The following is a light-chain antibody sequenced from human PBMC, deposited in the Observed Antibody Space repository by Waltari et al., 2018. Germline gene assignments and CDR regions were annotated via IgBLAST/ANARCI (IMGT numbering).Light chain of an antibody. CDR3: QLWDSRSNHHV. CDR1: NIERKS. Sequence: SYVVTQPPSGSVAPGQTATITCAGDNIERKSVHCYQQKAGQAPVLVVYDDSDRTPGIAGRVSGSNAGNTATLTIRRVEAGDEADYYCQLWDSRSNHHVFGGGTKRTVL. J-gene: IGLJ3*02. V-gene: IGLV3-21*02. CDR2: DDS.